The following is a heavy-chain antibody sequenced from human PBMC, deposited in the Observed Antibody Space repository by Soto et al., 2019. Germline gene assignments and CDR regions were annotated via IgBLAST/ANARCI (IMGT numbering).Heavy chain of an antibody. V-gene: IGHV4-4*07. D-gene: IGHD2-8*02. CDR3: ARGMTPPGAPAWYYFDS. Sequence: SETLSLTCTVSGASITGSSYWSWIRQPAGKGLEWIGRFSLSGTTNYNPSLRSRVTVSADVSKNQFSLRLTSVTAADTALYYCARGMTPPGAPAWYYFDSWGQGTLVTVSS. J-gene: IGHJ4*02. CDR2: FSLSGTT. CDR1: GASITGSSY.